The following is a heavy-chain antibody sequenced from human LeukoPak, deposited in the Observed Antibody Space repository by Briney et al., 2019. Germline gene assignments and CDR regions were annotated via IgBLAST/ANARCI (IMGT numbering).Heavy chain of an antibody. CDR3: ATHISNYGDDAFDI. V-gene: IGHV4-59*08. CDR2: IYYSGST. Sequence: PSETLSLTCTVSGGSISSYYWSWIRQPPGKGLEWIGYIYYSGSTNYNPSLKSRVTISVDTSKNQFSLKLSSVTAADTAVYYCATHISNYGDDAFDIWGQGTMVTVSS. J-gene: IGHJ3*02. D-gene: IGHD4-17*01. CDR1: GGSISSYY.